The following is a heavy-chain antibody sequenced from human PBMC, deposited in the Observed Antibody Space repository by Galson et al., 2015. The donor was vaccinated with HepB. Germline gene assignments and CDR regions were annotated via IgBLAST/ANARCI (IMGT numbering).Heavy chain of an antibody. J-gene: IGHJ6*02. V-gene: IGHV1-18*01. Sequence: SVKVSCKASVYDFNKYGLSWVRQAPGQGLEWMGWVSGYDGSANYAPKFQGRVTMTTEASTGTAFMEMRSLRSDDTAVYYCARDSRLELQLNNYYSYGMDVWGQGTAV. CDR1: VYDFNKYG. CDR3: ARDSRLELQLNNYYSYGMDV. D-gene: IGHD1-7*01. CDR2: VSGYDGSA.